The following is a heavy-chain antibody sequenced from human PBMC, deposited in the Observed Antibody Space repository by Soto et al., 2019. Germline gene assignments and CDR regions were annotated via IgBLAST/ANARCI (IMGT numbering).Heavy chain of an antibody. CDR2: ISWNSGSI. CDR1: GFTFDDYA. D-gene: IGHD1-1*01. CDR3: AKGGTGTLRRYFDY. J-gene: IGHJ4*02. Sequence: EVQLLESGGGLVQPGRSLRLSCAASGFTFDDYAMHWVRQAPGKGLEWVSGISWNSGSIGYADSVKGRFTISRDNAKNSLYLQMNSLRAEDTALYYCAKGGTGTLRRYFDYWGQGTLVTVSS. V-gene: IGHV3-9*01.